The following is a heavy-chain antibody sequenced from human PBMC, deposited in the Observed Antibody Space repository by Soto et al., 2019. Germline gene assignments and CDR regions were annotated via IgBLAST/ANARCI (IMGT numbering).Heavy chain of an antibody. CDR2: ISADYGNT. CDR3: ARGFGLNNWFDS. D-gene: IGHD3-10*01. V-gene: IGHV1-18*01. Sequence: ASVKVSCKASGYTFTNYGIIWVRQAPGEGLEWMGWISADYGNTNYAQNFQGRVTMTTDTSTTTAYMELRSLTSDDTAVYFCARGFGLNNWFDSWGQGTLVTVS. J-gene: IGHJ5*01. CDR1: GYTFTNYG.